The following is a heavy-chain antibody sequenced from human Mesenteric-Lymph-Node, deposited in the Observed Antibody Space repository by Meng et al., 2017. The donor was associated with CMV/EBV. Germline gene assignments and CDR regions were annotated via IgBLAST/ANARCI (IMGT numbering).Heavy chain of an antibody. CDR1: GFTFSNAW. V-gene: IGHV3-23*01. Sequence: GGSLRLSCAASGFTFSNAWMSWVRQAPGKGLEWVSVISGSGGSTYYADSVKGRFTISRDNSKNTLYLQMNSLRAEDTAVYYCATASSGSFPHYFDYWGQGTLVTVSS. D-gene: IGHD6-19*01. CDR3: ATASSGSFPHYFDY. CDR2: ISGSGGST. J-gene: IGHJ4*02.